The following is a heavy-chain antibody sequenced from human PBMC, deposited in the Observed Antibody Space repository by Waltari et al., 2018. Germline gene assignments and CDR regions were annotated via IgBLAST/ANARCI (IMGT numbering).Heavy chain of an antibody. CDR3: ATYIGASIGTAAFDV. CDR1: GGSITSNRHY. V-gene: IGHV4-39*02. Sequence: QLQLQESGPGLGKPSETLSLTCNVSGGSITSNRHYWAWIRQPPGQGLEWIATVSYNGATYSSPSLKRRVTVSRDTSKNHLSLKLGSVTAADSAVYYCATYIGASIGTAAFDVWGQGTMVTVSS. CDR2: VSYNGAT. D-gene: IGHD5-12*01. J-gene: IGHJ3*01.